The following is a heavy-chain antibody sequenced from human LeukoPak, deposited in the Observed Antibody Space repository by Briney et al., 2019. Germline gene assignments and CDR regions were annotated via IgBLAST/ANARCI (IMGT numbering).Heavy chain of an antibody. CDR2: MYTGGGR. V-gene: IGHV3-66*01. CDR1: GGSISSGGYC. J-gene: IGHJ4*02. CDR3: TRGQSYCGADCYSD. D-gene: IGHD2-21*02. Sequence: LSLTCTVSGGSISSGGYCWSWVRQPPGKGLEWVSVMYTGGGRYYGDSVKGRFAISRDNSKNTVFLQMNSLRVEDTALYYCTRGQSYCGADCYSDWGQGTLVTVSS.